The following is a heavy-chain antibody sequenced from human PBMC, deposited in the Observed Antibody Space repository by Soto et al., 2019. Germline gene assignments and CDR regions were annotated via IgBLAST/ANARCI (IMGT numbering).Heavy chain of an antibody. CDR1: GFSLSNARMG. CDR2: IFSNDEK. Sequence: SGPTLVNPTETLTLTCTVSGFSLSNARMGVSWIRQPPGKALEWLAHIFSNDEKSYSTSLKSRLTISKDTSKSQVVLTMTNMDPVDTATYYCARIRGSSSTPYLDYLCQGTLVTVSS. D-gene: IGHD6-6*01. V-gene: IGHV2-26*01. CDR3: ARIRGSSSTPYLDY. J-gene: IGHJ4*02.